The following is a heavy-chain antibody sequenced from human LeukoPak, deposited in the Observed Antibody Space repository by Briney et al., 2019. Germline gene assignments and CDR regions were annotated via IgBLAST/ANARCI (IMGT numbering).Heavy chain of an antibody. J-gene: IGHJ6*02. V-gene: IGHV1-69*01. CDR1: GGTFSTYA. Sequence: SVKVSCKASGGTFSTYAITWVRQAPGQGLEWMGGIIPIFGTPNYSQKFQGRVTITADDSTSTAYMELSSLRSEDTAVYYCASSGITMVRGVIISPRGMDVWGQGTPVTVSS. CDR2: IIPIFGTP. CDR3: ASSGITMVRGVIISPRGMDV. D-gene: IGHD3-10*01.